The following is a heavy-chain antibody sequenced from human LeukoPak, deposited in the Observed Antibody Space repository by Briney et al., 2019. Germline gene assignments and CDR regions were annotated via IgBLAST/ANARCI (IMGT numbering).Heavy chain of an antibody. D-gene: IGHD2-2*01. CDR1: GFSFSDYY. J-gene: IGHJ4*02. CDR2: ISSSHSTI. V-gene: IGHV3-11*01. Sequence: GGSLRLSCAASGFSFSDYYMSWIRQAPGKELEWVSYISSSHSTIYYADSVKGRCTISRDNSKNSLYLQMNSLRAEDTAVYYCARGVVPADIDYWGQGTLVTVSS. CDR3: ARGVVPADIDY.